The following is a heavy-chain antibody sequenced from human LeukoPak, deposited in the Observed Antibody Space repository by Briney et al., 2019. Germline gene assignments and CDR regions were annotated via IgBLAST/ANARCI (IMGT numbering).Heavy chain of an antibody. V-gene: IGHV4-39*07. J-gene: IGHJ5*02. CDR1: GDSISTSNSY. CDR2: IYYSGNT. D-gene: IGHD3-10*01. CDR3: ARGGYYGSGNDFRFDP. Sequence: SETLSLTCTVSGDSISTSNSYWGWIRQPPGKGLEWIGSIYYSGNTYYNASLKSRVTISVDTSKNQFSLKLSSVTAADTAVYYCARGGYYGSGNDFRFDPWGQGTLVTVSS.